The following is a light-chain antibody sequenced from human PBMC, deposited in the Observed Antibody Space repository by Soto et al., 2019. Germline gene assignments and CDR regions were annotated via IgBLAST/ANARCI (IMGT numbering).Light chain of an antibody. J-gene: IGKJ1*01. Sequence: IILTQSPGTLSLSPGDRATLSCRASQSIRSNYLAWYQQKPVQAPRLLIYATSSRATGIPDRFSGSGSGTDFTLTISRLEPEDFAVYYCQQYGRSGTFGQGTKVDIK. V-gene: IGKV3-20*01. CDR1: QSIRSNY. CDR2: ATS. CDR3: QQYGRSGT.